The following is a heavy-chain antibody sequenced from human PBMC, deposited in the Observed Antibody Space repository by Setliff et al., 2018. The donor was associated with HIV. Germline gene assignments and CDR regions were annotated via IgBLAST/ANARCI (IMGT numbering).Heavy chain of an antibody. D-gene: IGHD3-22*01. CDR3: ARLRITMIMMLNYFDY. V-gene: IGHV4-4*07. CDR2: ININEDT. Sequence: SETLSLTCTVSGDSMNDYYWTWIRQPAGKALEWIGRININEDTYFKPSLRSRVTMSVDTSKNQFSLRLTSVTAADTAVYFCARLRITMIMMLNYFDYWGQGTLVTVSS. J-gene: IGHJ4*02. CDR1: GDSMNDYY.